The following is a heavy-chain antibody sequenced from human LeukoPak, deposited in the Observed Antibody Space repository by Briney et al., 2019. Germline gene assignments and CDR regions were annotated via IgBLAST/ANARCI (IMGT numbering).Heavy chain of an antibody. V-gene: IGHV1-46*01. D-gene: IGHD1-26*01. J-gene: IGHJ2*01. CDR1: GYTFTSYY. CDR2: INPSGGST. CDR3: ARDDRRRGIVGATRYWYFDL. Sequence: GASVKVSCKASGYTFTSYYMHWVRQAPGQGLEWMGIINPSGGSTSYAQKFQGRVTMTRDTSTSTVYMELSSLRSEDTAVYYCARDDRRRGIVGATRYWYFDLWGRGTLVTVSS.